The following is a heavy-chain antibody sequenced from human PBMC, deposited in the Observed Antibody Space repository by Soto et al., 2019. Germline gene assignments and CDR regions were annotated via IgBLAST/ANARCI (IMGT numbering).Heavy chain of an antibody. D-gene: IGHD5-18*01. V-gene: IGHV3-23*01. CDR2: ISGSGGST. J-gene: IGHJ4*02. Sequence: EVQLLESGGGLIQPGGSLRLSCAASGFTFSSYDMNWVRQAPGKGLEWVSTISGSGGSTYYAESVKGRFTISRDNSKNTLYLQMTSLRAEDTAEYYCASRRGYGYALDYWGQGTLVTVSS. CDR1: GFTFSSYD. CDR3: ASRRGYGYALDY.